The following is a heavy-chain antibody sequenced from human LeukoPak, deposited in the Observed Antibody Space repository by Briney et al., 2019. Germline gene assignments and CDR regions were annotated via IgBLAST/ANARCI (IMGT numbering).Heavy chain of an antibody. D-gene: IGHD3-9*01. CDR1: GGSISSYY. CDR3: ARDLGYYDILTGYYRGYNWFDP. V-gene: IGHV4-59*01. Sequence: SETLSLTCTVSGGSISSYYWSWIRQPPGKGLEWIGYIYYSGSTNYNPSLKSRVTISVDTSKNQFSLKLSSVTAADTAVYYCARDLGYYDILTGYYRGYNWFDPWGQGTLVTVSS. J-gene: IGHJ5*02. CDR2: IYYSGST.